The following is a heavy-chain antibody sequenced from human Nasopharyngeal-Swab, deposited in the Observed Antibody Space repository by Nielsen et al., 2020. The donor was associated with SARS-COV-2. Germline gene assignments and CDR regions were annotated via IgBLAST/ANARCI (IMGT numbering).Heavy chain of an antibody. D-gene: IGHD1-26*01. J-gene: IGHJ5*02. V-gene: IGHV3-23*01. CDR2: ISGSGGST. Sequence: GESLKISCAASGFTFSSYAMSWVRQAPGKGLEWVSAISGSGGSTYYADSVKGRFTISRDNSKNTLYLQMNSLRAEDTAVYYCAIGGYSGSYFDRFDPWGQGTLVTVSS. CDR3: AIGGYSGSYFDRFDP. CDR1: GFTFSSYA.